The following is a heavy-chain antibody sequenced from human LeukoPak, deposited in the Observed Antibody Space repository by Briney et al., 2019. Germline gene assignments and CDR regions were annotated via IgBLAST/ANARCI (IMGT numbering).Heavy chain of an antibody. CDR3: ARAWDY. Sequence: GGSLRLSCAASGFTFSNYGIHWVRQAPGKGLEWVAVIWYDGGHKYYADSVKGRFTISRDNSKNTLYLQMNSLRAEDTAVYYCARAWDYWGQGTLVTVSS. V-gene: IGHV3-33*01. J-gene: IGHJ4*02. CDR2: IWYDGGHK. CDR1: GFTFSNYG.